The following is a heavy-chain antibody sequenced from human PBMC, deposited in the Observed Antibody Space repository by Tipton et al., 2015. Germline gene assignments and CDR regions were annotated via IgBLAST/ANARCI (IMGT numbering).Heavy chain of an antibody. J-gene: IGHJ6*02. CDR1: GYTFSNHW. Sequence: QLVQSGGEVKKPGESLKTSCKVSGYTFSNHWIGWVRQMPGKGLEWVGIIHPSDSETKYSPSFEGLVTISADKSTSTAYLQWSSLKASDTAVYYCARDLEHGMDVWGQGTTVTVSS. V-gene: IGHV5-51*01. CDR3: ARDLEHGMDV. CDR2: IHPSDSET. D-gene: IGHD5-24*01.